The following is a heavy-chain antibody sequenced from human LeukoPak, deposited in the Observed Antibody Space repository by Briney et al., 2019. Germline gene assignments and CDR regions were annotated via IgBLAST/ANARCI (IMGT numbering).Heavy chain of an antibody. J-gene: IGHJ6*02. V-gene: IGHV3-23*01. CDR3: AKDRSDSSSWYCVDV. D-gene: IGHD6-13*01. CDR1: GFTFSNYA. Sequence: GGSLRLSCAAPGFTFSNYAMSWVRQAPGKGLEWVSGISGSGDITYYADSVKGRFTISRDNSKNTLYLQINSLRAEDTAVYYCAKDRSDSSSWYCVDVWGQGTTVTVSS. CDR2: ISGSGDIT.